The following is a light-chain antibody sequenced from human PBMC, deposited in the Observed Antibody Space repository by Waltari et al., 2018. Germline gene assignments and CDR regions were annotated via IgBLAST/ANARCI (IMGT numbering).Light chain of an antibody. CDR1: RSQIRNNA. CDR3: AVWDDSLNGVV. J-gene: IGLJ2*01. Sequence: QSVLTQPPSVSEAPRQRVTISCSGRRSQIRNNAVSRSKQLHGKPPKLLIYYDDLLPSGASDRFSGSKSGTSASLAIIGLQSDDEADYYCAVWDDSLNGVVFGGETNLTVL. V-gene: IGLV1-36*01. CDR2: YDD.